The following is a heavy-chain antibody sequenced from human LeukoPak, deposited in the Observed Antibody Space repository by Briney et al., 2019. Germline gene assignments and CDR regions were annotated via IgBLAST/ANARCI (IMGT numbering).Heavy chain of an antibody. V-gene: IGHV3-11*04. J-gene: IGHJ4*02. Sequence: GGSLRLSCAASGFTFSDYYMSWIRQAPGKGLEWVSYISSSGSTIYYADSVKGRFTISRDNAKNSLYPQMNSLRAEDTAVYYCARELDLYNWNYGGGYYFDYWGQGTLVTVSS. D-gene: IGHD1-7*01. CDR2: ISSSGSTI. CDR3: ARELDLYNWNYGGGYYFDY. CDR1: GFTFSDYY.